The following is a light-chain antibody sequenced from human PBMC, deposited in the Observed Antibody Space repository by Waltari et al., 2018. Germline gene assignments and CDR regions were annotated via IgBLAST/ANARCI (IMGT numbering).Light chain of an antibody. CDR2: VAS. CDR3: QQYNDWPPLT. Sequence: MSSQGVNRFVAWYQQKPGQTPRLLIYVASTRATGIPARFSGSGSGTEFTLTISSLQSEDFAVYYCQQYNDWPPLTFGGGTKLEIK. J-gene: IGKJ4*01. CDR1: QGVNRF. V-gene: IGKV3-15*01.